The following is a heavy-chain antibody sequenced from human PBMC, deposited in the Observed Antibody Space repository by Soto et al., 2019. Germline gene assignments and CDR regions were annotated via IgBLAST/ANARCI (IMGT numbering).Heavy chain of an antibody. CDR2: ISYDGSNK. CDR1: GFTFSSYG. Sequence: GGSLRLSCAASGFTFSSYGMHWVRQAPGKGLEWVAVISYDGSNKYYADSVKGRFTISRDNSKNTLYLQMNSLRAEDTAVYYCAKDSGYSSGWSDYFDYWGQGTLVTVSS. D-gene: IGHD6-19*01. CDR3: AKDSGYSSGWSDYFDY. V-gene: IGHV3-30*18. J-gene: IGHJ4*02.